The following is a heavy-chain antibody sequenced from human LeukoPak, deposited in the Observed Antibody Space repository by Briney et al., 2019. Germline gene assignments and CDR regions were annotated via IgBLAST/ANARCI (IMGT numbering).Heavy chain of an antibody. CDR2: INAGNGNT. CDR1: GYTFTSYA. D-gene: IGHD3-22*01. J-gene: IGHJ6*02. Sequence: ASVTVSCKASGYTFTSYAMHWVRQAPGQRLEWMGWINAGNGNTKYSQKFQGRVTITRDTSASTAYMELSSLRSEDTAVYYCARNYDSSGYYSYYYYYGMDVWGQGTTVTVSS. V-gene: IGHV1-3*01. CDR3: ARNYDSSGYYSYYYYYGMDV.